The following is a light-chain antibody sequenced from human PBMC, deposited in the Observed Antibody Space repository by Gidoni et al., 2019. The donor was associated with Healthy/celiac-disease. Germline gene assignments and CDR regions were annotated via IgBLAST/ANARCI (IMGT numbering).Light chain of an antibody. CDR2: AAS. CDR3: QQSNSSIT. J-gene: IGKJ5*01. V-gene: IGKV1-39*01. CDR1: QSISSY. Sequence: DIQMTQSPSSLSASVGDRVTIPCRASQSISSYLHWYQQKPGKAPKLLIYAASSLQSGVPTRFSGSGSGTDFTLTSSSQQAEDVANYYWQQSNSSITFGQGTRLEIK.